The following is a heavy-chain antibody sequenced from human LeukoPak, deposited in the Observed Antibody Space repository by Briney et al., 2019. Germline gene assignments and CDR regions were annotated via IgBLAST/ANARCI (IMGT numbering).Heavy chain of an antibody. D-gene: IGHD6-13*01. CDR2: TNGDGSST. Sequence: GGSLILSCAASGFTFSSYWMHWVRQAPGKGLVWVSRTNGDGSSTTYADSVKGSLTISRDNAKNTLYLQMNSLRAEDTAVYYCARGKQDFDNWGQGTAVTVSS. CDR1: GFTFSSYW. V-gene: IGHV3-74*01. J-gene: IGHJ4*02. CDR3: ARGKQDFDN.